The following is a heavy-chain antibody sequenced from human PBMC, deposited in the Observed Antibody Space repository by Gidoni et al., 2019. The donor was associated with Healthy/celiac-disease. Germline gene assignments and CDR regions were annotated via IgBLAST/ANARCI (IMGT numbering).Heavy chain of an antibody. CDR2: IYTSGST. D-gene: IGHD3-3*01. CDR1: GGSISSGSYY. J-gene: IGHJ6*02. V-gene: IGHV4-61*02. CDR3: ARGNYDFWSGLSGMDV. Sequence: QVQLQESGPGLVKPSQTLPLTCPVSGGSISSGSYYWSWIRQPAGKGLEWIGRIYTSGSTNYNPSLKSRVTMSVDTSKNQFSLKLSSVTAADTAVYYCARGNYDFWSGLSGMDVWGQGTTVTVSS.